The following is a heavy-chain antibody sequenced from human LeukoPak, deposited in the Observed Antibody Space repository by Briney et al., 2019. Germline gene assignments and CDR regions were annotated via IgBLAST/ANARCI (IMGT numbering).Heavy chain of an antibody. J-gene: IGHJ4*02. CDR3: ARERGYDSSGYYFDY. CDR1: GGSISSYY. V-gene: IGHV4-59*01. CDR2: IYYSGST. D-gene: IGHD3-22*01. Sequence: PSETLSLTCTVSGGSISSYYWSWIRQPPGKGLEWIGYIYYSGSTNYNPSLKSRATISVDTSKNQFSLKLSSVTAADTAVYYCARERGYDSSGYYFDYWGQGTLVTVSS.